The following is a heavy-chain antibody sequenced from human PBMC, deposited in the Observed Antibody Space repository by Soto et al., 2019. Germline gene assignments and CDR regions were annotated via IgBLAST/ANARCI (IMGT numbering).Heavy chain of an antibody. J-gene: IGHJ5*02. D-gene: IGHD3-22*01. CDR3: ARGQSNYYDSSGYYGS. Sequence: QVQLVQSGAEVKKPGSSVKVSCKASGGTFSSYAISWVRQAPGQGLEWMGGIIPIFGTANYAQKFQGRVTITADESTCTAYMELSSLRSEDTAVYYCARGQSNYYDSSGYYGSWGQGTLVTVSS. V-gene: IGHV1-69*01. CDR2: IIPIFGTA. CDR1: GGTFSSYA.